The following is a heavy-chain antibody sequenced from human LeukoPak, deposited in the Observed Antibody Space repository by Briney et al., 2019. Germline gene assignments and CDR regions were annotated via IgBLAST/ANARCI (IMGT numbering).Heavy chain of an antibody. CDR2: IYYSGST. D-gene: IGHD4-17*01. V-gene: IGHV4-59*01. Sequence: PSETLSLTCTVSGGSISSYYWSWIRQRPGKGLEWIGYIYYSGSTNYNPSLKSRVTISVDTSKNQFSLKLSSVTAADTAVYYCARDVADATEIDAFDIWGQGTMVTVSS. J-gene: IGHJ3*02. CDR1: GGSISSYY. CDR3: ARDVADATEIDAFDI.